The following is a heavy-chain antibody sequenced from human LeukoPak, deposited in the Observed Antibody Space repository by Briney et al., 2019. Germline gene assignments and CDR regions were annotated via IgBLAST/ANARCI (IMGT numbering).Heavy chain of an antibody. CDR2: IYYSGST. CDR1: GGSISSSSYY. J-gene: IGHJ4*02. D-gene: IGHD3-10*01. Sequence: PETLSLTCTVPGGSISSSSYYWGWIRQPPGKGLEWIGSIYYSGSTYYNPSLKSRVTISVDTSKNQFSLKLSSVTAADTAVYYCAVEFLGYGSGSYFDYWGQGTLVTVSS. V-gene: IGHV4-39*01. CDR3: AVEFLGYGSGSYFDY.